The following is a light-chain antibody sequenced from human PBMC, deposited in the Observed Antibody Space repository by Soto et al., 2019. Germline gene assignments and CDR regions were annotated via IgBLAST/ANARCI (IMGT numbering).Light chain of an antibody. CDR1: SSDVGGYNY. J-gene: IGLJ2*01. V-gene: IGLV2-11*01. CDR3: CSYAGSYTFVV. CDR2: DVS. Sequence: QSALTQPRSVSGSPGQSVTISCTGTSSDVGGYNYVSWYQQHRGKAPKLMIYDVSKRPSGVPDRFSGSKSGNTASLTISGLQAEDEADYYCCSYAGSYTFVVFGGGTKLTVL.